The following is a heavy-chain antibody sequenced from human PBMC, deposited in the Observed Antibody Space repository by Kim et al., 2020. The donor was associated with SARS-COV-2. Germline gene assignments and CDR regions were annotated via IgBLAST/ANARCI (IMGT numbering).Heavy chain of an antibody. CDR1: GSSLTRLS. J-gene: IGHJ6*03. Sequence: ASVKVSCKVSGSSLTRLSMHWVRQAPGKGLEWMGAFDPENGDTIYAQKFQDRVTMTEDTLTDTSYMELRSLRSEDTAVYYCATYAGTPSYYYHYMDVWGK. V-gene: IGHV1-24*01. D-gene: IGHD2-2*01. CDR2: FDPENGDT. CDR3: ATYAGTPSYYYHYMDV.